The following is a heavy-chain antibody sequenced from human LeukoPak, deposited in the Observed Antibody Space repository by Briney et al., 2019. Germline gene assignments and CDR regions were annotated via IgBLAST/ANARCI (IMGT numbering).Heavy chain of an antibody. CDR1: GGSINTYY. J-gene: IGHJ3*02. CDR2: IYYSGST. Sequence: SETLSLTCTVSGGSINTYYWSWIRQPPGKGLEWIGYIYYSGSTNYNPSLKSRVTISIDTSKIQFSLKLTSVTAADTAVYYCARVAYCGGDCYSQAFDIWGQGTMVTVSS. V-gene: IGHV4-59*01. CDR3: ARVAYCGGDCYSQAFDI. D-gene: IGHD2-21*02.